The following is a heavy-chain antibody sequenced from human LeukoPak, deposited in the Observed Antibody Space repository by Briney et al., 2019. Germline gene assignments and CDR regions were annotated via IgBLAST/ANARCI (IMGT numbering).Heavy chain of an antibody. V-gene: IGHV3-33*08. CDR2: IWYDGSNK. D-gene: IGHD4-23*01. J-gene: IGHJ4*02. CDR3: ARDRDYGGNPGVFDY. Sequence: GGSLRLSCAASGFTFSSYGMHWVRQAPGKGLEWVAVIWYDGSNKYYADSVKGRFTISRDNSKNTLYLQMNSLRAEDTAVYYCARDRDYGGNPGVFDYWGQGTLVTVSS. CDR1: GFTFSSYG.